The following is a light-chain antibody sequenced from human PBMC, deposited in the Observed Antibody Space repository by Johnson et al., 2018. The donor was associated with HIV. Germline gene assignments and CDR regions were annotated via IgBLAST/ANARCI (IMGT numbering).Light chain of an antibody. J-gene: IGLJ1*01. Sequence: QSVLTQPPSVSAAPGQKVTISCSGSNSNIGRNYVSWYQQLPGTAPKLLIYDSNKRPSEIPDRFSGSKSGTSATLGITELQSGDEADYYCGTWDSSRTPGGVFGTGTKVTVL. V-gene: IGLV1-51*01. CDR3: GTWDSSRTPGGV. CDR2: DSN. CDR1: NSNIGRNY.